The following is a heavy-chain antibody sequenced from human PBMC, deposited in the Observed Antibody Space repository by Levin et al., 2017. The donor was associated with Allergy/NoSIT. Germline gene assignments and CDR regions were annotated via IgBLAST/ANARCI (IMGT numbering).Heavy chain of an antibody. V-gene: IGHV4-31*03. J-gene: IGHJ4*02. Sequence: SETLSLTCTVSGGSISSGGYYWSWIRQHPGKGLEWIGYIYYSGSTYYNPSLKSRVTISVDTSKNQFSLKLSSVTAADTAVYYCARDNRWHGWYFDYWGQGTLVTVSS. CDR1: GGSISSGGYY. D-gene: IGHD1-14*01. CDR3: ARDNRWHGWYFDY. CDR2: IYYSGST.